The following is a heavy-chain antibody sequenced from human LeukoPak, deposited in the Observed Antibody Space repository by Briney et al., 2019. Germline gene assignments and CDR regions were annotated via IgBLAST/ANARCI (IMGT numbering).Heavy chain of an antibody. J-gene: IGHJ4*02. V-gene: IGHV4-4*02. CDR2: VNLQGST. Sequence: SETLSLTCGVSVGSLSNTNWWTWVRQPPGKGLEWIGEVNLQGSTNYNPSLKSLVAISVDKTENHISLKLTSVTAADTAVYYCAREGGPYRPLDYWGQGTLVTVAS. CDR3: AREGGPYRPLDY. CDR1: VGSLSNTNW.